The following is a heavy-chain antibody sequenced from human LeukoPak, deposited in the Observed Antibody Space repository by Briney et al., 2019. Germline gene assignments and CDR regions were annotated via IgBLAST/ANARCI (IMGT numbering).Heavy chain of an antibody. CDR1: GFTFSSYG. V-gene: IGHV3-30*02. CDR3: AKGMGAPYYYYYYYMDV. J-gene: IGHJ6*03. Sequence: PGGSLRLSCAASGFTFSSYGMHWVRQAPGKGLEGVAFIRYDGSNKYYADSVKGRFTISRDNSKNTLYLQMNSLRAEDTAVYYCAKGMGAPYYYYYYYMDVWGKGTTVTVSS. CDR2: IRYDGSNK. D-gene: IGHD1-26*01.